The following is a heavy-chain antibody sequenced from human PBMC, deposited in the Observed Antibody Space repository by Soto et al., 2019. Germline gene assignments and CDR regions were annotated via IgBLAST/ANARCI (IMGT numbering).Heavy chain of an antibody. Sequence: ASVKVSCKVSGYTLTELSMHWVRQAPGKGLEWMGGFDPEDGETIYAQKFQGRVTMTEDTSTDTAYMELSSLRSEDTAVYYCAVLRYFDWLPKGEWFDPWGQGTLVTVSS. V-gene: IGHV1-24*01. CDR2: FDPEDGET. CDR1: GYTLTELS. CDR3: AVLRYFDWLPKGEWFDP. J-gene: IGHJ5*02. D-gene: IGHD3-9*01.